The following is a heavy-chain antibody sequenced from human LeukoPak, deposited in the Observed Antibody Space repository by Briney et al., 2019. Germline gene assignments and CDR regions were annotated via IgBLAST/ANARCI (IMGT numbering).Heavy chain of an antibody. V-gene: IGHV1-69*05. CDR2: IIPIFGTA. CDR3: ARARGIASNYYFDY. CDR1: GYTFTSYG. J-gene: IGHJ4*02. Sequence: ASVKVSCKASGYTFTSYGISWVRQAPGQGLEWMGGIIPIFGTANYAQKFQGRVTITTDESTSTAYMELSSLRSEDTAVYYCARARGIASNYYFDYWGQGTLVTVSS. D-gene: IGHD6-13*01.